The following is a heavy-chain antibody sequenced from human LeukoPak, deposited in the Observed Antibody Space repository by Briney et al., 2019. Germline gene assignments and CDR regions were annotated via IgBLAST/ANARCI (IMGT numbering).Heavy chain of an antibody. D-gene: IGHD2-21*01. CDR3: ARAGGGDCYDY. CDR1: GFTFSSYA. CDR2: ISSNGGST. J-gene: IGHJ4*02. V-gene: IGHV3-64*01. Sequence: PGGSLRLSCAASGFTFSSYAMHWVRQAPGKGLEYVSAISSNGGSTYYANSVEGRFTISRDNSKNTLYLQMGSLRAEDMAVYYCARAGGGDCYDYWGQGTLVPVSS.